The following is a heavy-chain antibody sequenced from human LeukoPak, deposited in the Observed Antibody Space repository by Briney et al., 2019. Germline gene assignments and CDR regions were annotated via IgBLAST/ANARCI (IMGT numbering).Heavy chain of an antibody. D-gene: IGHD6-19*01. CDR1: GFTFSSYA. CDR2: IRYDGSNK. CDR3: AKGRGSGWYAEYFQH. Sequence: GGSLRLSCAASGFTFSSYAMSWVRQAPGKGLEWVAFIRYDGSNKYYADSVKGRFTISRDNSKNTLYLQMNSLRAEDTAVYYCAKGRGSGWYAEYFQHWGQGTLVTVSS. V-gene: IGHV3-30*02. J-gene: IGHJ1*01.